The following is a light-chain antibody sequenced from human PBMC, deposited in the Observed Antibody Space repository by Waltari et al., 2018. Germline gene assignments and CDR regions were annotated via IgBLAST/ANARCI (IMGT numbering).Light chain of an antibody. J-gene: IGLJ1*01. CDR1: TSDIGDYYY. V-gene: IGLV2-14*03. CDR3: CSFRGGDSFV. Sequence: QSALTQPASVSGSPGQSITISCIGTTSDIGDYYYVSWYQQFPGKAPKLILYDVTKMPSGISGRFSGSKSGNTASLTISGLQAEDEGDYYCCSFRGGDSFVFGTGTRVTVV. CDR2: DVT.